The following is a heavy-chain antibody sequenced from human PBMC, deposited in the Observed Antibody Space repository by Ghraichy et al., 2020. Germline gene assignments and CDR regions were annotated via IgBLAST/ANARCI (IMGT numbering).Heavy chain of an antibody. J-gene: IGHJ4*02. CDR3: AKRLGSSGSYRSFDY. D-gene: IGHD1-26*01. V-gene: IGHV3-23*01. CDR1: GFTFSSYA. Sequence: GGSLRLSCAASGFTFSSYAMSWVRQAPGKGLEWVSAISGSGGSTYYADSVKGRFTISRDNSKNTLSLQMNSLRAEDTAVYYCAKRLGSSGSYRSFDYWGQGTLVTVSS. CDR2: ISGSGGST.